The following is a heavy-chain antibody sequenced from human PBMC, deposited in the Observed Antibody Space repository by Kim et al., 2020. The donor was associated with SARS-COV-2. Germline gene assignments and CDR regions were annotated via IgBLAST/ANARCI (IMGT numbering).Heavy chain of an antibody. V-gene: IGHV1-2*04. CDR3: ARDPHRGSGGMDV. J-gene: IGHJ6*02. CDR2: INPNSGGT. CDR1: GYTFTGYY. D-gene: IGHD3-10*01. Sequence: ASVKVSCKASGYTFTGYYMHWVRQAPGQGLEWMGWINPNSGGTNYAQKFQGWVTMTRDTSISTAYMELSRLRSDDTAVYYCARDPHRGSGGMDVWGQGTTVTVSS.